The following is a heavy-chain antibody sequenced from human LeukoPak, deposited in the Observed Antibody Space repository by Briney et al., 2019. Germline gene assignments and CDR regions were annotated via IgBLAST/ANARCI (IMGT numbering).Heavy chain of an antibody. CDR3: ARGVVVVVPAADTGSYYYYMDV. CDR2: IIPIFGTA. Sequence: SVKVSCKASGGTFSSYAISWVRQAPGQGLEWMGGIIPIFGTANYAQKFQGRVTITADESTSTAYMELSSLRSEDTAVYYCARGVVVVVPAADTGSYYYYMDVWGKGTTVTVSS. CDR1: GGTFSSYA. V-gene: IGHV1-69*01. J-gene: IGHJ6*03. D-gene: IGHD2-2*01.